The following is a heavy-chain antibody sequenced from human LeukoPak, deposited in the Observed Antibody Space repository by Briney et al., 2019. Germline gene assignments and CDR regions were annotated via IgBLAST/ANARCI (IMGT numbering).Heavy chain of an antibody. CDR3: AKDLDSSGYYYV. V-gene: IGHV3-30*04. D-gene: IGHD3-22*01. Sequence: GGSLRLSCAASGFTFSSYAMHWVRQAPGKGLEWVAVISGDGGNKYYADSVKGRFTISRDNSKNTLYLQMNSLRAEDTAVYYCAKDLDSSGYYYVWGQGTLVTVSS. J-gene: IGHJ4*02. CDR1: GFTFSSYA. CDR2: ISGDGGNK.